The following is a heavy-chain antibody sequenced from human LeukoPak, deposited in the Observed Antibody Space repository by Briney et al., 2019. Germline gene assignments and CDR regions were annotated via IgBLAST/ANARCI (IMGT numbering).Heavy chain of an antibody. J-gene: IGHJ4*02. Sequence: SETLSLTCTVSGGSISSYYWSWIRQPPGKGLEWIGNIYYRGGTNYNPSLKSRLTVSVDTSKNQFSLKLSSVTAADTAVYYCATSKLQLFPFDYWGQGTLVTVSS. V-gene: IGHV4-59*08. D-gene: IGHD3-10*01. CDR3: ATSKLQLFPFDY. CDR1: GGSISSYY. CDR2: IYYRGGT.